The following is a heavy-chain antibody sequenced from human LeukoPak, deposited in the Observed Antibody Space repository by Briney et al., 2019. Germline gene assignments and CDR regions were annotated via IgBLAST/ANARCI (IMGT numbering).Heavy chain of an antibody. J-gene: IGHJ6*04. CDR2: ISGSGGST. CDR1: GFTFSSYA. V-gene: IGHV3-23*01. CDR3: ARGSITMVRGVITDYYYYGMDV. D-gene: IGHD3-10*01. Sequence: PGGSLRLSCAASGFTFSSYAMSWVRQAPGKGLEWVSAISGSGGSTYYADSVKGRFTISRDNSKNTLYLQMNSLRAEDTAVYYCARGSITMVRGVITDYYYYGMDVWGKGTTVTVSS.